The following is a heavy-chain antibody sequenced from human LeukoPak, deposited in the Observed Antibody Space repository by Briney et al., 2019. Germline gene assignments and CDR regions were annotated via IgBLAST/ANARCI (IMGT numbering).Heavy chain of an antibody. CDR3: ARSFVPATGNWFDP. CDR1: GYTFTGYY. Sequence: ASVKVSCKASGYTFTGYYMHWVRQAPGQGLEWMGWISAYNGNTNYAQKLQGRVTMTTDTSTSTAYMELRSLRSDDTAVYYCARSFVPATGNWFDPWGQGTLVTVSS. D-gene: IGHD2-2*01. CDR2: ISAYNGNT. V-gene: IGHV1-18*04. J-gene: IGHJ5*02.